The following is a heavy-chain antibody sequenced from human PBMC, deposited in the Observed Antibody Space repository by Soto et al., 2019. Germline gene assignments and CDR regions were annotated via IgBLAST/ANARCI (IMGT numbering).Heavy chain of an antibody. V-gene: IGHV1-69*01. CDR2: IIPIFGTA. D-gene: IGHD6-6*01. CDR1: GGTFSSYA. CDR3: ARFTEQLEYFQP. Sequence: QVQLVQSGADVKKHGSSVKVSCKASGGTFSSYAITWVRQAPGQGLEWMGGIIPIFGTANYAQKFQGRVTITADESTSTAYMELSSLSSEDTAVYYCARFTEQLEYFQPWGQGTLVTVSS. J-gene: IGHJ1*01.